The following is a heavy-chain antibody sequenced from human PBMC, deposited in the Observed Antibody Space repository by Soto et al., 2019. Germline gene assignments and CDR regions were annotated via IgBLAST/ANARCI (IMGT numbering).Heavy chain of an antibody. V-gene: IGHV4-30-2*01. D-gene: IGHD4-17*01. CDR1: GAYISDGGYS. CDR2: IYHSGST. Sequence: PSETLSLTCTVSGAYISDGGYSWRWIRQPPGKGLEWIGYIYHSGSTYYNPSLKSRVTISVDRSKNQFSLKLSSVTAADTAVYYCARVTTVTTRCFDHWGQGTLVTVSS. J-gene: IGHJ4*02. CDR3: ARVTTVTTRCFDH.